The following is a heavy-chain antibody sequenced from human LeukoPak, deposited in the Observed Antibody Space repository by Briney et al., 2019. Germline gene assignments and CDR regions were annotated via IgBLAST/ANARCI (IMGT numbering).Heavy chain of an antibody. CDR1: GGSISSGDYY. D-gene: IGHD3-10*01. CDR3: ARDSFRGESFDY. Sequence: PSETLSLTCTVSGGSISSGDYYWSWIRQPPGKGLEWIGYIYYSGSTYYNPSLKSRVTISVDTSKNQFSLKLSSVTAADTAVYYCARDSFRGESFDYWGQGTLVTVSS. V-gene: IGHV4-30-4*01. CDR2: IYYSGST. J-gene: IGHJ4*02.